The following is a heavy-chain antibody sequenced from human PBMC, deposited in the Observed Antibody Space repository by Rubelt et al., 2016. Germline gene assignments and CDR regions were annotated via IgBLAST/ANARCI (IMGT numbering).Heavy chain of an antibody. CDR3: VCLVCRNADY. CDR2: ISSTSSNI. D-gene: IGHD5-24*01. V-gene: IGHV3-21*05. Sequence: EVQLVESGGGLVKPGGSLRLSCAASGFTFRSYSMNWVRQAPGKGLEWVSYISSTSSNIYYADSVKGRFTISRDNAKNSLYLQMNSLRDEDTAVYFCVCLVCRNADYWGQGTLVTVSS. CDR1: GFTFRSYS. J-gene: IGHJ4*02.